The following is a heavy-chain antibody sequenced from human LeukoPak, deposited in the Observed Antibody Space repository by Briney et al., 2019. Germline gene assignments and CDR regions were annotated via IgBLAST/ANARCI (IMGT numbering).Heavy chain of an antibody. CDR1: RGSVSDYH. D-gene: IGHD1-26*01. CDR3: ARDSGANLGAFDV. CDR2: IYASGTT. Sequence: SETLSLTCNVSRGSVSDYHWTWVRQPAGKGLEFIGRIYASGTTSYNPSLWSRITMSMDTSKNHLSLTLTSVTAAGTAVYYCARDSGANLGAFDVWGQGTLVTVS. V-gene: IGHV4-4*07. J-gene: IGHJ3*01.